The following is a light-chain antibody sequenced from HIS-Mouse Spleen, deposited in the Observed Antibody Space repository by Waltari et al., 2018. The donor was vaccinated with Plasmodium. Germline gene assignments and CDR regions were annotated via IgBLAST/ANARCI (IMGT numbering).Light chain of an antibody. Sequence: SYELTQPPSVSVSPGQTASITCSGDKLGDKYACWYQQKPGQSPGLVIYQDSKRASGIPERFSGSNSGNTATLTISGTQAMDEADYYCQAWDSSTAVFGGGTKLTVL. CDR3: QAWDSSTAV. V-gene: IGLV3-1*01. J-gene: IGLJ3*02. CDR1: KLGDKY. CDR2: QDS.